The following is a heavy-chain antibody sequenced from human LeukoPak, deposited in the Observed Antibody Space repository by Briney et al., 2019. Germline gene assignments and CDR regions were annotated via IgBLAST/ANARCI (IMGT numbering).Heavy chain of an antibody. V-gene: IGHV4-59*08. CDR3: ARRPAVAGMTFDI. J-gene: IGHJ3*02. CDR1: GGSISNSY. Sequence: SETLSLTCTVSGGSISNSYGSWIRQPAGKELECIGYIHYSGITTYNPSLKSRVTISVDPSKNQFSLRLTSVTAADTALYYCARRPAVAGMTFDIWGQGTMVSVSS. CDR2: IHYSGIT. D-gene: IGHD6-19*01.